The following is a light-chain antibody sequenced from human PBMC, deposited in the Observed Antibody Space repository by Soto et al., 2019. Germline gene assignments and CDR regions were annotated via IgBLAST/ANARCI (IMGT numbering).Light chain of an antibody. J-gene: IGLJ1*01. CDR1: KSDIGVYDF. Sequence: QSVLTQPPSASGSPGQSVTISCTGTKSDIGVYDFVSWYQHHPGKAPRLIIYEVVQRPSGVPDRFSGSKSGNTASLTVSGLQAADEADYFCKSYAGSNNYVFGSGTNVTVL. V-gene: IGLV2-8*01. CDR2: EVV. CDR3: KSYAGSNNYV.